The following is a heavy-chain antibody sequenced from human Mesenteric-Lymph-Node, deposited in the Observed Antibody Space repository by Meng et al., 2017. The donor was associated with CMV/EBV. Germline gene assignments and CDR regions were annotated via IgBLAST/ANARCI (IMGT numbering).Heavy chain of an antibody. CDR1: GGSISSYY. CDR2: ISSGGTTT. V-gene: IGHV3-11*01. J-gene: IGHJ4*01. Sequence: LSLTCTVSGGSISSYYWSWIRQAPGKGLEWLSDISSGGTTTYYADSLKGRFTISRDNAENSLYLQMNSLRPEDTAVYYCARKPTLSSAWGYWGHGVLVTVSS. D-gene: IGHD1-1*01. CDR3: ARKPTLSSAWGY.